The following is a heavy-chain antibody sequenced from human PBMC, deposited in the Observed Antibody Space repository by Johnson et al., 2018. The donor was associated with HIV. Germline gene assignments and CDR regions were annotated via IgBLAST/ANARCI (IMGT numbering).Heavy chain of an antibody. CDR3: ARDRCSSTSCIDAFDI. CDR2: IKQGGSEK. Sequence: MQLVESGGGLVRPGESLRLSCVASGFTFSGYWMTWVSQAPGKGLEWVANIKQGGSEKYYVDSVKGRFTISRDNAKKSLYLQMNSLRAEDTAVYYCARDRCSSTSCIDAFDIWGQGTMVTVSS. V-gene: IGHV3-7*01. CDR1: GFTFSGYW. D-gene: IGHD2-2*01. J-gene: IGHJ3*02.